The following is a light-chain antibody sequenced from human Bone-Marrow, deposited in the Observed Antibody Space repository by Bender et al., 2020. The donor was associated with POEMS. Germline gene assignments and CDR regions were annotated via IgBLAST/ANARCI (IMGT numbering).Light chain of an antibody. CDR3: CSYAGSSTFDVV. V-gene: IGLV2-14*03. CDR2: GVS. CDR1: SSDVGAHDY. J-gene: IGLJ2*01. Sequence: QSALTQPASVSGSPGQSITISCTGTSSDVGAHDYVSWYLQHPGKAPKLVIYGVSNRPSGVSNRFSGSKSGNTASLTISGLQAEDEADYYCCSYAGSSTFDVVFGGGTKLTVL.